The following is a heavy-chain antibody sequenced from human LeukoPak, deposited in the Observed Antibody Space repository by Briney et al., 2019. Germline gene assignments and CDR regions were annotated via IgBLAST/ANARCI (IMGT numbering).Heavy chain of an antibody. Sequence: GGSLRLSCAASGFTVSSNYMSWVRQAPGKGLEWVSVIYSGGSTYYADSVKGRFTISRDNSKNTLYLQMNSLRAGDTAVYYCARVGAYYDFWSGYYPNWFDPWGQGTLVTVSS. CDR2: IYSGGST. CDR1: GFTVSSNY. V-gene: IGHV3-66*02. CDR3: ARVGAYYDFWSGYYPNWFDP. J-gene: IGHJ5*02. D-gene: IGHD3-3*01.